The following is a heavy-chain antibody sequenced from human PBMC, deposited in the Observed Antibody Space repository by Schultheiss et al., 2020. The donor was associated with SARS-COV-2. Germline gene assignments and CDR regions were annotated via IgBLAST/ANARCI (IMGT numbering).Heavy chain of an antibody. CDR1: GFTFSSYT. Sequence: GESLKISCAASGFTFSSYTMNWVRQAPGKGLEWVSSISSSGRYTHYADSVEGRFTISRDYAKNSLYLQMNSLRAEDTAVYYCARDSELVGENGEVPKFFYYAMDVWGQGTTVTVSS. J-gene: IGHJ6*02. D-gene: IGHD3-10*01. V-gene: IGHV3-21*01. CDR2: ISSSGRYT. CDR3: ARDSELVGENGEVPKFFYYAMDV.